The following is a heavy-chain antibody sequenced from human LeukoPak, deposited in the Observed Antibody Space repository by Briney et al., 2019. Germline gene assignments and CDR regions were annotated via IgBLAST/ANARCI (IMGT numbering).Heavy chain of an antibody. D-gene: IGHD3-10*01. V-gene: IGHV3-48*01. Sequence: PGGSLRLSCAASGFTFSSYSMTWVRQAPGKGLEWVSYISSSSSTIYYADSVKGRFTISRDNATNSLYLQMHSLRAEDTAVYYCARDAGMVSGSFDYWGQATLVTVSS. CDR3: ARDAGMVSGSFDY. CDR1: GFTFSSYS. J-gene: IGHJ4*02. CDR2: ISSSSSTI.